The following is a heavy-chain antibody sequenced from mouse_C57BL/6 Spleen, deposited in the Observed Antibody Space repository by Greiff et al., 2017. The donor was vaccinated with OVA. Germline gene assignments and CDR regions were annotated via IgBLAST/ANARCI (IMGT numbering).Heavy chain of an antibody. CDR3: ASSGVPYAMDY. V-gene: IGHV2-2*01. Sequence: VQLQQSGPGLVQPSQSLSITCTVSGFSLTSYGVHWVRQSPGKGLEWLGVIWSGGSTDYNAAFISRLSISKDNSKSQVFFKMNRLQADDTAIYYCASSGVPYAMDYWGQGTSVTVSS. CDR1: GFSLTSYG. J-gene: IGHJ4*01. CDR2: IWSGGST.